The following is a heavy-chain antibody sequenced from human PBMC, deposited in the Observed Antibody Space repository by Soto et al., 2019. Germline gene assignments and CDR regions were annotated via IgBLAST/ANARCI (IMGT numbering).Heavy chain of an antibody. CDR1: GYTFSNHG. CDR2: ISGYNGYT. V-gene: IGHV1-18*01. CDR3: ARGPGCGSGYRDAFAMDV. Sequence: DSVKVSCKASGYTFSNHGISWVRQGPGQGLEWMGWISGYNGYTHYEEKVQDRIMMTTDTSTSTTYLELRSLRYDDTAGYFCARGPGCGSGYRDAFAMDVWGQETTFAVSS. D-gene: IGHD5-18*01. J-gene: IGHJ6*02.